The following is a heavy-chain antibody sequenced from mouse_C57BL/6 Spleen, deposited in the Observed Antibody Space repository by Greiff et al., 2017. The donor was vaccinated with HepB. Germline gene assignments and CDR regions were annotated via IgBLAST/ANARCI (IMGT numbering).Heavy chain of an antibody. CDR2: IYPGSGST. J-gene: IGHJ2*01. D-gene: IGHD2-5*01. CDR1: GYTFTSYW. Sequence: VQLQQPGAELVKPGASVKMSCKASGYTFTSYWITWVKQRPGQGLEWIGDIYPGSGSTKYNEKFKSKATLTVDTSSITAYMQLSSLTSEDSAVYYCARGGLYYSNYGGYWGQGTTLTVSS. V-gene: IGHV1-55*01. CDR3: ARGGLYYSNYGGY.